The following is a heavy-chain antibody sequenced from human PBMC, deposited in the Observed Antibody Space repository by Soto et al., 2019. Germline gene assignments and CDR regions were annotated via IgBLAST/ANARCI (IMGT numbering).Heavy chain of an antibody. V-gene: IGHV1-69*12. CDR2: IIPIFGTA. CDR3: ARGPLMPIGYYYDGMDV. CDR1: GGTFSSYA. J-gene: IGHJ6*02. D-gene: IGHD2-2*01. Sequence: QVQLVQSGAEVKKPGSSVKVSCKASGGTFSSYAISWVRQAPGQGLEWMGGIIPIFGTANYAQKFQGRVTITADESXSXXYMELSSLRSEDTAVYYCARGPLMPIGYYYDGMDVWGQGTTVTVSS.